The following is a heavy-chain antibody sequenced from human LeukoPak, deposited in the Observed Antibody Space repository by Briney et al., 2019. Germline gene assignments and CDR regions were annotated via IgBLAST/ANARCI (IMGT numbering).Heavy chain of an antibody. V-gene: IGHV4-61*02. J-gene: IGHJ4*02. CDR3: ARTLLGIDCGSGSYDFDY. CDR1: GGSISSGSYY. CDR2: IYTSGIT. Sequence: QTLSLTCTVSGGSISSGSYYWNWIRQPAGKGLEWIGRIYTSGITNYNPSLKSRVTISVDTSKNQFSLKLSSVTAADTAVYYCARTLLGIDCGSGSYDFDYWGQGTLVTVSS. D-gene: IGHD3-10*01.